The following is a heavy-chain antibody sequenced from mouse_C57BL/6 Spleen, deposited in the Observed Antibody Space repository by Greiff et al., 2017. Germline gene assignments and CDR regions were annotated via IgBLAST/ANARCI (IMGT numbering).Heavy chain of an antibody. Sequence: QVQLQQSGAELVRPGASVKLSCKASGYTFTDYYINWVKQRPGQGLEWIARIYPGSGNTYYNEKFKGKATLTAEKSSSTAYMQLSSLTSEGSAVYFCARTGYYGSSPYFDYWGQGTTLTVSS. CDR2: IYPGSGNT. D-gene: IGHD1-1*01. J-gene: IGHJ2*01. CDR1: GYTFTDYY. CDR3: ARTGYYGSSPYFDY. V-gene: IGHV1-76*01.